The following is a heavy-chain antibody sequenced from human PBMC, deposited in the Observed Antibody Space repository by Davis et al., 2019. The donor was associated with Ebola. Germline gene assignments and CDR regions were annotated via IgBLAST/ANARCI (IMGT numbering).Heavy chain of an antibody. CDR2: IRQDGSAK. CDR3: ARDSGWYRFDY. D-gene: IGHD6-19*01. J-gene: IGHJ4*02. V-gene: IGHV3-7*01. CDR1: GFTFSNAW. Sequence: PGGSLRLSCAASGFTFSNAWMSWVRQAPGKGLEWVANIRQDGSAKYSVDSVKGRFTMSRDNPKNSLYLQMNSLKAEDTAVYYCARDSGWYRFDYWGQGTLVTVSS.